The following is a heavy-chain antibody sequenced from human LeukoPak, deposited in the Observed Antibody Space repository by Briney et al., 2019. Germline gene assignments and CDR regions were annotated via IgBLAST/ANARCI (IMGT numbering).Heavy chain of an antibody. D-gene: IGHD6-19*01. V-gene: IGHV3-23*01. J-gene: IGHJ4*02. CDR1: GFTFSRYA. Sequence: GGSLRLSCAASGFTFSRYAMSWVRQAPWKGLEWVSAISGSGGSTYYADSVKGRFTISRDNSKNTLYLQMDSLRAEDTAVYYCAKDGYSSGWSFDYWGQGTLVTVSS. CDR2: ISGSGGST. CDR3: AKDGYSSGWSFDY.